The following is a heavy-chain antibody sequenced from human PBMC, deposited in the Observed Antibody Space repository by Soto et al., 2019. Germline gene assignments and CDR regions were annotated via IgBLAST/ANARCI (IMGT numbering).Heavy chain of an antibody. CDR1: GFTFSSYA. CDR2: ISYDGSNK. D-gene: IGHD3-22*01. CDR3: ARDDTDLDCSDY. V-gene: IGHV3-30-3*01. J-gene: IGHJ4*02. Sequence: GGSLRLSCAASGFTFSSYAMHWVRQAPGKGLEWVAVISYDGSNKYYADSVKGRFTISRDNSKNTLYLQMNSLRAEDTAVYYCARDDTDLDCSDYWGQGTLVTVSS.